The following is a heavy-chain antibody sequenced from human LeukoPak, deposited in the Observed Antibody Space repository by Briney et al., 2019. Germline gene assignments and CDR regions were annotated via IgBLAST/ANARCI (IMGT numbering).Heavy chain of an antibody. CDR1: GFNFKYYS. Sequence: PGGSLRLSCVSSGFNFKYYSLNWVRQAPGKGLEWISYISASNTIYYADSVKGRFTISRDNAKNSVYLQMNSLRVEDTAMYYCTRGSRFDYWGRGAPVTVSS. CDR2: ISASNTI. CDR3: TRGSRFDY. V-gene: IGHV3-69-1*01. J-gene: IGHJ4*02.